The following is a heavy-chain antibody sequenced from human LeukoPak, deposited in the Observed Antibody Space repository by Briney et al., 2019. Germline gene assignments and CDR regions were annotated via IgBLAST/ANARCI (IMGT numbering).Heavy chain of an antibody. CDR3: AREGRGSLTGYYDYYYYMDV. V-gene: IGHV1-69*05. J-gene: IGHJ6*03. CDR2: IIPIFGTA. CDR1: GGTFSSYA. D-gene: IGHD3-9*01. Sequence: SVKVSCKASGGTFSSYAISWVRQAPGQGLEWMGGIIPIFGTANYAQKFQGRVTITRNTSISTAYMELSSLRSEDTAVYYCAREGRGSLTGYYDYYYYMDVWGKGTTVTVSS.